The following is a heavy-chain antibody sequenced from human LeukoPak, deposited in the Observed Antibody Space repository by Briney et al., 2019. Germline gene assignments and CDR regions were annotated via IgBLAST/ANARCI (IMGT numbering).Heavy chain of an antibody. CDR2: IYYSGST. D-gene: IGHD6-13*01. CDR1: GGSISSYY. V-gene: IGHV4-59*01. J-gene: IGHJ2*01. CDR3: AGIAAAGSWSGSWYFDL. Sequence: NPSETLSLTCTVSGGSISSYYWSWIRQPPGKGLEWIGYIYYSGSTNYNPSLKSRVTISVDTSKNQFSLKLSSVTAADTAVYYCAGIAAAGSWSGSWYFDLWGRGTLVTVSS.